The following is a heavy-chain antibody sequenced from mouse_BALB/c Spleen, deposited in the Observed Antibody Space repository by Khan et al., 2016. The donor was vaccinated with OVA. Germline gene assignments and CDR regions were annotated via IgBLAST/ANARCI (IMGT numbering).Heavy chain of an antibody. CDR2: ISYSGNT. V-gene: IGHV3-2*02. Sequence: EVQLQESGPGLVKPSQSLSLTCPVTGYSITSNYAWNWIRQFPGNKLEWMGYISYSGNTNYNPSLRSRISITRDTSKNQFFLQLNSVTTEDTATYYCARVYGGDFDYGGQGTTLTVSS. J-gene: IGHJ2*01. D-gene: IGHD1-1*01. CDR1: GYSITSNYA. CDR3: ARVYGGDFDY.